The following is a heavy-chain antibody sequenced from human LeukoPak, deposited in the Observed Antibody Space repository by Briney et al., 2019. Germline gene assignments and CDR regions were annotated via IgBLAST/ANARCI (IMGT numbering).Heavy chain of an antibody. CDR1: GFTFSSYS. V-gene: IGHV3-21*01. Sequence: GGSLRLSCAASGFTFSSYSMNWVRQAPGKGLEWVSSISSSSSYIYYADSVKGRFTISRDNAKNSLYLQMNSLRAEDTAVYYCARDYRSGGSCYSRFDYWGQGTLVTVSS. CDR2: ISSSSSYI. J-gene: IGHJ4*02. CDR3: ARDYRSGGSCYSRFDY. D-gene: IGHD2-15*01.